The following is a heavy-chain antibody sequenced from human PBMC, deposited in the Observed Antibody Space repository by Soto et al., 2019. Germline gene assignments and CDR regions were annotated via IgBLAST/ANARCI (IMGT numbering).Heavy chain of an antibody. CDR3: AHRRGYYGSGSYSGMFWFDP. J-gene: IGHJ5*02. V-gene: IGHV2-5*02. Sequence: VSGPTLVNPTQTLTLNCTFSGFSLSTSGVAVGWIRQPPGKALEWLALIYWDDDKRYSPSLKSRLTITKDTSKNQVVLTMTNMDPVDTATYYCAHRRGYYGSGSYSGMFWFDPWGQGTLVNVSS. D-gene: IGHD3-10*01. CDR2: IYWDDDK. CDR1: GFSLSTSGVA.